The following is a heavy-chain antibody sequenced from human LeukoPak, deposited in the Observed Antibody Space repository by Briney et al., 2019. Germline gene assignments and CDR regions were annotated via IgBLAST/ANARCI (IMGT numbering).Heavy chain of an antibody. V-gene: IGHV4-59*01. CDR1: GGSISSYY. J-gene: IGHJ4*02. Sequence: PSETLSLTCTVSGGSISSYYWSWIRQPPGKGLEWIGYIYSSGSTNYNPSLKSRVTISVNTSKNQFSLKLSSVTAADTAVYYCARLNRYYFDYWGQGTLVTVSS. CDR3: ARLNRYYFDY. CDR2: IYSSGST.